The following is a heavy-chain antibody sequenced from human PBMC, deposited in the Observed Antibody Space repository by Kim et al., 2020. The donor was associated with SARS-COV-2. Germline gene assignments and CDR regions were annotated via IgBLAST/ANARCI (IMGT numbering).Heavy chain of an antibody. CDR3: ARDRGPLRFCAGGSCYSDGYLDF. V-gene: IGHV1-2*02. J-gene: IGHJ4*02. Sequence: ASVKVSCKASGYTFTNYFIHWVRQAPGQGLEWMGWINPNSGGTHYAQNFRGRVTVTRDTSITTAYMELSWLTSDDTAFYYCARDRGPLRFCAGGSCYSDGYLDFWGQGTLVTVSS. CDR2: INPNSGGT. CDR1: GYTFTNYF. D-gene: IGHD2-15*01.